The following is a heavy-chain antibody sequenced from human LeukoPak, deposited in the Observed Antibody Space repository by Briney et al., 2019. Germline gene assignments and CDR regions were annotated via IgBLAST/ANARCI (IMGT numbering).Heavy chain of an antibody. D-gene: IGHD6-19*01. CDR1: GYSFNSNC. Sequence: GESLKISCKASGYSFNSNCIAWVRQMPGKGLEWMGIIYPGDSDTRYSPSFQGQVTTSADKSLSTAYLQWSSLKASDTVMYYCARHVPGAGYFDSWGQGTLVTVSS. CDR3: ARHVPGAGYFDS. V-gene: IGHV5-51*01. CDR2: IYPGDSDT. J-gene: IGHJ4*02.